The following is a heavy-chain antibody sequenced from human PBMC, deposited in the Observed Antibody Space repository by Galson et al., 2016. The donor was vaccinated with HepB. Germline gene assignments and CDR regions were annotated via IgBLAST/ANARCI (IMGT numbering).Heavy chain of an antibody. J-gene: IGHJ5*02. V-gene: IGHV3-13*01. CDR1: GFTFSNYD. D-gene: IGHD1-26*01. CDR3: ARAGGASWYDH. CDR2: IDISGDT. Sequence: SLRLSCAASGFTFSNYDIHWVRQATGKGLEWVSAIDISGDTWYAESVRGRFTISRDNSKNTLYLQMHSLRVDDTALYHCARAGGASWYDHWGQGTLVTVSS.